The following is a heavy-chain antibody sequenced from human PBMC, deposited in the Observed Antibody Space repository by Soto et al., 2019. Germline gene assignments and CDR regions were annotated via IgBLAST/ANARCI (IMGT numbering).Heavy chain of an antibody. CDR3: ARDPHPDTREAFDP. D-gene: IGHD2-2*02. CDR2: IYYIGST. Sequence: SETLSLTCTVSGGSIDNYYWSWIRQPPGKGLEWIGYIYYIGSTNYNPSLKSRVTISVDRSKNQFSLKLSSVTAADTAVYYCARDPHPDTREAFDPWGQGTLVTVSS. V-gene: IGHV4-59*01. CDR1: GGSIDNYY. J-gene: IGHJ5*02.